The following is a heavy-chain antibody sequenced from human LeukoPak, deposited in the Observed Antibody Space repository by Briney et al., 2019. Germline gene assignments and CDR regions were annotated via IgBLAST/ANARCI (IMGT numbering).Heavy chain of an antibody. J-gene: IGHJ4*02. Sequence: GASVKVSCKASGYTFSSYAMSWVRQAPGQGLEWMGWISGYNGNTIYAQKVKGRVTMTTDTSTSTAYMELGSLKSDDTAVYYCARASYCSDGSCYSDYWGQGTLVAVSS. V-gene: IGHV1-18*01. D-gene: IGHD2-15*01. CDR1: GYTFSSYA. CDR2: ISGYNGNT. CDR3: ARASYCSDGSCYSDY.